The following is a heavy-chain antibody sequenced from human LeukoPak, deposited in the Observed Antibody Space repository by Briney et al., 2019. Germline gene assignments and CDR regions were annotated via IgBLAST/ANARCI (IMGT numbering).Heavy chain of an antibody. CDR1: GYTFTSYG. J-gene: IGHJ6*02. CDR3: ARVMSMEWLLPLYYYYYGMDV. Sequence: ASVKVSCKASGYTFTSYGISWVRQAPGQGLEWMGWISAYNGNTSYAQKLQGRVTMTTDTSTSTAYMELRSLRSDDTAVYYCARVMSMEWLLPLYYYYYGMDVWGQGTTVTVSS. V-gene: IGHV1-18*01. D-gene: IGHD3-3*01. CDR2: ISAYNGNT.